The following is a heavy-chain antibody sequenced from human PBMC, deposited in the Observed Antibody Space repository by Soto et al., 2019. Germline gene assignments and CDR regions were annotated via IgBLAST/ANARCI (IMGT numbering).Heavy chain of an antibody. J-gene: IGHJ6*02. V-gene: IGHV3-30-3*01. CDR2: ISYDGSNK. D-gene: IGHD6-6*01. CDR1: GFTFSSYA. Sequence: QVQLVESGGGVVQPGRSLRLSCAASGFTFSSYAMHWVRQAPGKGLEWVAVISYDGSNKYYADSVKGRFTISRDNSKNTLYLQMNSLRAEDTAVYYCARALIAARPYYYYGMDVWGQGTTVTVSS. CDR3: ARALIAARPYYYYGMDV.